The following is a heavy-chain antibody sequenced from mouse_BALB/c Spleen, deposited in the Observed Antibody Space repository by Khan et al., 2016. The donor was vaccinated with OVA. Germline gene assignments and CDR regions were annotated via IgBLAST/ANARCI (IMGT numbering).Heavy chain of an antibody. CDR2: IYPGISDT. CDR1: GYSFTSYW. J-gene: IGHJ2*01. CDR3: TRSYDSYYVDY. Sequence: VQLKQSGTVLARPGASVKMSCKASGYSFTSYWMHWVKQRPGQGLEWIGAIYPGISDTRYNQKFKGKAKLTAVTSASTAYMEFSSLTNEDSAVYYCTRSYDSYYVDYWGQGTTRTVSS. V-gene: IGHV1-5*01. D-gene: IGHD2-4*01.